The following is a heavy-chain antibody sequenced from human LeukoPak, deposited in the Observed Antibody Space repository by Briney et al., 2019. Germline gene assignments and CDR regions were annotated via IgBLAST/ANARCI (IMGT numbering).Heavy chain of an antibody. D-gene: IGHD6-13*01. CDR1: GYSISSGYY. Sequence: SETLSLTCTASGYSISSGYYWSWIRQPAGKGLEWIGRIYTSGSTNYNPSLKSRVTISVDTSKNQFSLKLSSVTAADTAVYYCARENRAAAGSYYFDYWGQGTLVTVSS. J-gene: IGHJ4*02. CDR3: ARENRAAAGSYYFDY. CDR2: IYTSGST. V-gene: IGHV4-61*02.